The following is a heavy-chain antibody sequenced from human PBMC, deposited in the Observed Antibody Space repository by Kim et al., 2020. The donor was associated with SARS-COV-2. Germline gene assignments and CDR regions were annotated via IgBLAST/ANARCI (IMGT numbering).Heavy chain of an antibody. CDR3: ANLAHYYYYGMDV. V-gene: IGHV3-23*01. CDR1: GFTFSSYA. CDR2: ISGSGGST. J-gene: IGHJ6*02. Sequence: LSLTCAASGFTFSSYAMSWVRQAPGKGLEWVSAISGSGGSTYYADSVKGRFTISRDNSKNTLYLQMNSLRAEDTAVYYCANLAHYYYYGMDVWGQGTTVTVSS.